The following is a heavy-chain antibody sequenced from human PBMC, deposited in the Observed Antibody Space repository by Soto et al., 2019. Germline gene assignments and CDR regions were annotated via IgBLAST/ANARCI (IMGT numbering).Heavy chain of an antibody. D-gene: IGHD2-15*01. Sequence: PSETLSLTCTVSGGSVSSGNYYWSWIRQPPGKGLEWIAYIYYSGSTDYNPPLKSRLTISVDTSKNQFSLKLSSVTAADTAVYYCARGYNVVDYWGQGTLVTVS. J-gene: IGHJ4*02. V-gene: IGHV4-61*01. CDR2: IYYSGST. CDR3: ARGYNVVDY. CDR1: GGSVSSGNYY.